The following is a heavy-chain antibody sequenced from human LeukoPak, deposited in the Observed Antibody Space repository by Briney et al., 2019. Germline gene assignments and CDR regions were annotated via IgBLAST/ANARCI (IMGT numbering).Heavy chain of an antibody. CDR1: GGSISNYY. V-gene: IGHV4-59*01. D-gene: IGHD4-17*01. CDR2: ISYSGST. CDR3: ARYADYGSYYFDY. J-gene: IGHJ4*02. Sequence: SETLSLTCTVSGGSISNYYWSWIRQTPGKGLEWIGYISYSGSTNHNPSLKSRVTISLDTSKNQFSLKLSSVTAADTAVYYCARYADYGSYYFDYWGQETLVTVSS.